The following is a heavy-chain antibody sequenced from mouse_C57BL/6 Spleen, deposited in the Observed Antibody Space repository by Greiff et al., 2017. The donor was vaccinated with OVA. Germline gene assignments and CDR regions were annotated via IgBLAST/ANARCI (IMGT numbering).Heavy chain of an antibody. CDR2: INPSSGYT. CDR3: ARGTAQAKGYFDY. Sequence: QVQLQQSGAELAKPGASVKLSCKASGYTFTSYWMHWVKQRPGQGLEWIGYINPSSGYTKYNQKFKDKATLTADKSSSTAYMQLSSLTYEDSAVYYCARGTAQAKGYFDYWGQGTTLTVSS. CDR1: GYTFTSYW. D-gene: IGHD3-2*02. V-gene: IGHV1-7*01. J-gene: IGHJ2*01.